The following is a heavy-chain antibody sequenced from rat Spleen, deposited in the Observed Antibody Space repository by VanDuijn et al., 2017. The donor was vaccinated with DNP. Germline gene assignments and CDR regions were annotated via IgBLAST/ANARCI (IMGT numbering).Heavy chain of an antibody. Sequence: QVQLKESGPGLVEPSQTLSLTCAVSGFSLTSYHVHWVRQPPGKGLEWMGRIQSGGSTDYNSALKSRLSISRDTTKSQVFLKMNRLQTEDTAIYFCTRDEGYYSSYTWFAYWGQGTLVTVSS. J-gene: IGHJ3*01. CDR3: TRDEGYYSSYTWFAY. V-gene: IGHV2-27*01. D-gene: IGHD1-2*01. CDR2: IQSGGST. CDR1: GFSLTSYH.